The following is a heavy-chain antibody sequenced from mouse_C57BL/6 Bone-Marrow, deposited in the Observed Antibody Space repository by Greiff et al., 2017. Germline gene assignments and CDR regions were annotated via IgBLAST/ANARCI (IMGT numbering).Heavy chain of an antibody. CDR1: GFNIKDDY. CDR2: IDPENGDT. Sequence: EVKLLESGAELVRPGASVKLSCTASGFNIKDDYMHWMKQRPEQGLAWIGWIDPENGDTEYASKFPGKATITADTSSNTAYLQLSSLTSEDTAVYYCSAGYYGSSVIAYWGQGTLVTVSA. CDR3: SAGYYGSSVIAY. J-gene: IGHJ3*01. V-gene: IGHV14-4*01. D-gene: IGHD1-1*01.